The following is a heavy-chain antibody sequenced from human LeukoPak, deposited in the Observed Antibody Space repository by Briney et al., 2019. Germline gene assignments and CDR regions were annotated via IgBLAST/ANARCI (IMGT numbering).Heavy chain of an antibody. V-gene: IGHV1-2*02. CDR1: GYTFTSYY. D-gene: IGHD3-10*01. Sequence: EASVKVSCKASGYTFTSYYMHWVRQAPGQGLEWMGWINPNSGGTNYAQKFQGRVTMTRDTSISTAYMELSRLRSDDTAVYYCARGPSRLLWFGELENWFDPWGQGTLVTVSS. CDR2: INPNSGGT. J-gene: IGHJ5*02. CDR3: ARGPSRLLWFGELENWFDP.